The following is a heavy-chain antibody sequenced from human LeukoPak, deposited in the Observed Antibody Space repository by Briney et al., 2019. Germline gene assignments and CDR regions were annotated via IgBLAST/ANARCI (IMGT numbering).Heavy chain of an antibody. CDR1: GYILTELS. J-gene: IGHJ4*02. D-gene: IGHD3-10*01. CDR2: FDPEDGET. V-gene: IGHV1-24*01. CDR3: AARVRGAYLLYFDY. Sequence: ASVKVSCKVSGYILTELSMHWVRQAPGKGLEWMGGFDPEDGETIYAQKFQGRVTMTEDTSTDTAYMELSSLRSEDTAVYYCAARVRGAYLLYFDYWGQGTLVTVSS.